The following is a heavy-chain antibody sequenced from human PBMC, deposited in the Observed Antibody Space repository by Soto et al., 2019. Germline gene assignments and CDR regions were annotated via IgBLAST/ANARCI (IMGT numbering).Heavy chain of an antibody. Sequence: EVQLVESGGDLVQPGGSLRLSCAVSGFTFSDHYMDWVRQAPGEGLEWVGRNRNRANSYTTEYAASVEGRFTISRDDSKNSLYLQMNSLKTEDTAVYYCARLTRSGGVWPVDYWGQGTLVTVSS. V-gene: IGHV3-72*01. CDR3: ARLTRSGGVWPVDY. J-gene: IGHJ4*02. CDR1: GFTFSDHY. CDR2: NRNRANSYTT. D-gene: IGHD6-19*01.